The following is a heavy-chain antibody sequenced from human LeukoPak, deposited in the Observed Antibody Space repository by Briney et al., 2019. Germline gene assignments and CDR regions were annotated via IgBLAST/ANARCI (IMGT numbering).Heavy chain of an antibody. CDR3: ARVYHDYGGNSRYFDL. Sequence: GASVKVSCKASGYTFTGYYMHWVRQAPGQGLEWMGWINPNSGGTNYAQKFQGRVTMTRDTSISTAYRELSRLRSDDTAVYYCARVYHDYGGNSRYFDLWGRGTLVTVSS. J-gene: IGHJ2*01. CDR2: INPNSGGT. V-gene: IGHV1-2*02. CDR1: GYTFTGYY. D-gene: IGHD4-23*01.